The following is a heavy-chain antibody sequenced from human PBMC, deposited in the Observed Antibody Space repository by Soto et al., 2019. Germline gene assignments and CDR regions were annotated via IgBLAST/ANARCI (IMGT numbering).Heavy chain of an antibody. CDR1: GLTFNNAW. Sequence: GGSLRLSCAASGLTFNNAWMNWVRQAPGKGLEWVALIKSQVDGGTVDYAAPVKGRFTISRDDSKNTLYLQMTSLKTEDRAVYYCATESAAALVSWGHGTLVTVSS. CDR3: ATESAAALVS. V-gene: IGHV3-15*01. CDR2: IKSQVDGGTV. D-gene: IGHD6-13*01. J-gene: IGHJ5*01.